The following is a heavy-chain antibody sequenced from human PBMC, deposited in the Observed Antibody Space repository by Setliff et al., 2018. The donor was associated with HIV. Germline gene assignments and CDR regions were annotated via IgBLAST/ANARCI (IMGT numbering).Heavy chain of an antibody. Sequence: GESLKISCKDSGDKFTNYWIGWVRQMPGKGLEWMGIIYPGDSDIIYSPSFQGQVTISADKSITTAYLQWSSLKASDTAMYYCARNSGRARQYYFDYWGQGTLVTVSS. CDR3: ARNSGRARQYYFDY. D-gene: IGHD3-10*01. CDR2: IYPGDSDI. CDR1: GDKFTNYW. V-gene: IGHV5-51*01. J-gene: IGHJ4*02.